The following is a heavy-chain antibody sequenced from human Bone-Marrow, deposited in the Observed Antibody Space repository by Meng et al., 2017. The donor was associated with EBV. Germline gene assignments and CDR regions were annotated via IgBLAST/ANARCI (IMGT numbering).Heavy chain of an antibody. CDR3: SRDLAGAYDD. D-gene: IGHD2-21*01. V-gene: IGHV3-74*01. Sequence: EVTLVASGGALVRPGGSLRLSGAASGFSLRSYWMHWVRQAPGKGLVWISRTNEDGRTTSYADSVKGRFTISRDNTKNTLYLQMNSLRAEDTARYFCSRDLAGAYDDWGQGTLVTVSS. J-gene: IGHJ4*02. CDR1: GFSLRSYW. CDR2: TNEDGRTT.